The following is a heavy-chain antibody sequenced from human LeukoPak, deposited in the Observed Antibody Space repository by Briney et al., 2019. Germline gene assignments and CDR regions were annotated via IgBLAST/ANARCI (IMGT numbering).Heavy chain of an antibody. J-gene: IGHJ6*02. D-gene: IGHD3-22*01. V-gene: IGHV3-66*02. CDR2: IYSGGST. Sequence: GGSLRLSCAASVFTVSTNYMRWVRQAPGKGLKWVSVIYSGGSTYYADSVKGRFTISRDNSKNTLYLQMNSLRAEDTAVYYCAGDTRIYYDSSGYCLYYGMDVWGQGTTVTVSS. CDR3: AGDTRIYYDSSGYCLYYGMDV. CDR1: VFTVSTNY.